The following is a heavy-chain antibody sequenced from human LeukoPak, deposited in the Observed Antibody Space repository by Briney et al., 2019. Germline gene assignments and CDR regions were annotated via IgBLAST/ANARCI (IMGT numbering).Heavy chain of an antibody. J-gene: IGHJ4*02. CDR2: IYYSGST. D-gene: IGHD2-21*01. Sequence: PSQTLSLTCTVSGGSISSGGYYWRWIRQHRGKGLEWIEYIYYSGSTYDNPALKSRITISVDTSKNQFSLKLSSVTAADTAVYYCARGDHYSRGVFDYWGQGTLVTVSS. CDR3: ARGDHYSRGVFDY. V-gene: IGHV4-31*03. CDR1: GGSISSGGYY.